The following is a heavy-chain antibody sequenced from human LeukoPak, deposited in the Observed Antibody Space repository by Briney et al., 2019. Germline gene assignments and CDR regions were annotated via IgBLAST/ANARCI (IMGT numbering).Heavy chain of an antibody. J-gene: IGHJ5*02. CDR3: TRKGPGYTYGS. Sequence: GGSLRLSCAASGFTFSSYWMHWVRQAPGKGLVWVSLINSDGSSTSYADSVKGRFTISRDNAKNTLYLQMNSLRAEDTAVYYCTRKGPGYTYGSWGQGTLVTVSS. CDR1: GFTFSSYW. CDR2: INSDGSST. D-gene: IGHD5-18*01. V-gene: IGHV3-74*01.